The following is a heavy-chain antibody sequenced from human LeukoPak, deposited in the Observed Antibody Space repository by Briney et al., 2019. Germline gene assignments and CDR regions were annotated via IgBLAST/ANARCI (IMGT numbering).Heavy chain of an antibody. J-gene: IGHJ6*02. Sequence: SETLSLTCTVSGGSISSLYWSWIRQPPGKGLEWIGYIYYRGNTQYNPSLKSRVTISVDTSKNQFSLRLASVTAADTAVYYCARDGYWIQLWAVSSTYYGMDVWGQGTTVTVSS. V-gene: IGHV4-59*11. D-gene: IGHD5-18*01. CDR2: IYYRGNT. CDR1: GGSISSLY. CDR3: ARDGYWIQLWAVSSTYYGMDV.